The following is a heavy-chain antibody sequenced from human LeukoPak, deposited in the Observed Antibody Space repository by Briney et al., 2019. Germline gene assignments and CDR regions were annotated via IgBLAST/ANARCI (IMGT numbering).Heavy chain of an antibody. D-gene: IGHD3-22*01. CDR3: AKDSGYDSSGYYGY. Sequence: GGSLRLSCVGSGFTFSSYWMSWVRQAPGKRLEWVANIKQDGSEKHYVDSVRGRFTISRDNAKNSLYLQMNSLRAEDTAVYYCAKDSGYDSSGYYGYWGQGTLVTVSS. CDR2: IKQDGSEK. J-gene: IGHJ4*02. V-gene: IGHV3-7*03. CDR1: GFTFSSYW.